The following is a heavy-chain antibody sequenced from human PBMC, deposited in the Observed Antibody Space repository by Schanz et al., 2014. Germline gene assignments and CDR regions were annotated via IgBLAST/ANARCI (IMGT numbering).Heavy chain of an antibody. CDR2: ISAYNGNT. CDR1: GYTFTSYG. D-gene: IGHD3-3*01. V-gene: IGHV1-18*01. J-gene: IGHJ4*02. Sequence: QVQLVQSGAEVKKPGASVKVSCKASGYTFTSYGISWVRQAPGQGLEWMGWISAYNGNTKYPQKLQGRVTVTTDLSTSTAYMALTDLRSDDTAVYYCARDRRFFDRDDLYYFDSWGQGTLVTVSS. CDR3: ARDRRFFDRDDLYYFDS.